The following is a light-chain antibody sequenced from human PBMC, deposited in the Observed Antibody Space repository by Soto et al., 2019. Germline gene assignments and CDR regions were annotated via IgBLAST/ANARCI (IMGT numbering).Light chain of an antibody. V-gene: IGKV1-5*03. CDR1: QSISTW. CDR2: KAS. CDR3: QQYYAYSLI. J-gene: IGKJ4*01. Sequence: DIQMTQSPSTLSASVGDRVTITCRASQSISTWLAWYQQKPGKAPKLLIYKASTLESGVPSRFSGSGSGTEFTLTISSLQPDDFATYYCQQYYAYSLIFGGGTKVEIK.